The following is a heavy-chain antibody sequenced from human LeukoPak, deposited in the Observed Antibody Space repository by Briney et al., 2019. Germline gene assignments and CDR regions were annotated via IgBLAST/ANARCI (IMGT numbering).Heavy chain of an antibody. J-gene: IGHJ5*02. CDR3: ARGFSGVDLRFLEWLSGGFDP. D-gene: IGHD3-3*01. CDR2: IYYSGST. Sequence: PSETLSLTCTVSGGSISSGGYYWSWIRQHPGKGLEWIGYIYYSGSTNYNPSLKSRVTISVDTSKNHISLNLTSVTAADTAVYYCARGFSGVDLRFLEWLSGGFDPWGQGTLVTVSS. CDR1: GGSISSGGYY. V-gene: IGHV4-61*03.